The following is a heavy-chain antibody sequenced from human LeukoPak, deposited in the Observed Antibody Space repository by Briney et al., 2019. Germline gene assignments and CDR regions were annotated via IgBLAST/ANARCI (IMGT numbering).Heavy chain of an antibody. CDR3: AKSNGYGLVDI. CDR1: NYSISSGDY. Sequence: PSETLSLTCTVSNYSISSGDYWGWIRQPPGKGLEWIGSTYHRGTTFYNPSLRSRVTISVDTSKNQFSLKLSSVTAADTAVYYCAKSNGYGLVDIWGQGTMVTVSS. J-gene: IGHJ3*02. CDR2: TYHRGTT. D-gene: IGHD3-10*01. V-gene: IGHV4-38-2*02.